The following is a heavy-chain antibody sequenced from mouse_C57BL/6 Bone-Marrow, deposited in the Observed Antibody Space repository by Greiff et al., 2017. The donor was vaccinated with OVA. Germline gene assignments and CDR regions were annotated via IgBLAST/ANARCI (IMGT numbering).Heavy chain of an antibody. CDR2: IYPGDGDT. Sequence: QVQLKQSGPELVKPGASVKISCKASGYAFSSSWMNWVQQRPGKGLEWIGRIYPGDGDTNYNGKFKGKATLTADKSSSTAYMQLSSLSSEDSAVYFCALYDYDRPWFAYWGQGTLVTVSA. CDR1: GYAFSSSW. V-gene: IGHV1-82*01. D-gene: IGHD2-4*01. CDR3: ALYDYDRPWFAY. J-gene: IGHJ3*01.